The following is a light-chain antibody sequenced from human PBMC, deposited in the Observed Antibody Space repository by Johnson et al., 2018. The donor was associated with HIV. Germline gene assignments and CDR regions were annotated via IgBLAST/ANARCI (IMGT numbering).Light chain of an antibody. CDR1: SSNIGNNY. CDR2: KND. CDR3: GTWDSSLSAYV. J-gene: IGLJ1*01. V-gene: IGLV1-51*02. Sequence: QSMLTQPPSVSAAPGQKVTISCSGSSSNIGNNYVSWYQQLPGTAPKLLIYKNDKRPSGIPDRFSGSKSGTSATLGITGLQTGDEADYYCGTWDSSLSAYVYGTGTKVTVL.